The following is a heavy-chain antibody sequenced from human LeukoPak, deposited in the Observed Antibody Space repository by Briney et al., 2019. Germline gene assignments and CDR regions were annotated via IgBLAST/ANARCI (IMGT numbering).Heavy chain of an antibody. Sequence: AGGSLRLSCAASGFTFSSYGMHWVRQAPGKGLEWVAVISYDGSNKYYADSVKGRFTISRDNSKNTLYLQMNSLRAEDTAVYYCAKIPYCSSTSCYPWNFSFDYWGQGTLVTVSS. CDR2: ISYDGSNK. J-gene: IGHJ4*02. CDR3: AKIPYCSSTSCYPWNFSFDY. CDR1: GFTFSSYG. D-gene: IGHD2-2*01. V-gene: IGHV3-30*18.